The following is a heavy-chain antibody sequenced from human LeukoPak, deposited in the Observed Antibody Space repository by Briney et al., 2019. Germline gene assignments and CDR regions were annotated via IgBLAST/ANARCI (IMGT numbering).Heavy chain of an antibody. D-gene: IGHD6-13*01. Sequence: GTLSLTCIVSGDSISSYYWSWIRQPPGKGLEWIGYICYSGSTNYNPSLKSRVTISVDTSKNQFSLNLTSVTAADTAMYYCARWSLHSSLWYFDYWGRGT. J-gene: IGHJ4*02. CDR2: ICYSGST. CDR3: ARWSLHSSLWYFDY. CDR1: GDSISSYY. V-gene: IGHV4-59*01.